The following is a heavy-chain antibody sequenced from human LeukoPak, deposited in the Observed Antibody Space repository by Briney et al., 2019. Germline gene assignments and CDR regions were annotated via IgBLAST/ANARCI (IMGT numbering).Heavy chain of an antibody. V-gene: IGHV4-59*01. Sequence: SETLSLTCTVSGGSISSYYWSWIRQPPGKGLEWIGYIYYSGSTNYNPSLKSRVAISVDTSKNQFSLKLSSVTAADTAVYYCARDGNGMDVWGQGTTVTVSS. CDR3: ARDGNGMDV. J-gene: IGHJ6*02. CDR1: GGSISSYY. CDR2: IYYSGST. D-gene: IGHD1-26*01.